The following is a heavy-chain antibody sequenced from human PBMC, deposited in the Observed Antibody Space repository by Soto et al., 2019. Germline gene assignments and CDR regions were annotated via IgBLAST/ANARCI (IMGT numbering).Heavy chain of an antibody. J-gene: IGHJ4*02. CDR1: GGSISSYY. CDR3: ARLRYFDWLTGEGPDLDRGLFPNYFDY. CDR2: IYYSGST. V-gene: IGHV4-59*08. D-gene: IGHD3-9*01. Sequence: SETLSLTCTVSGGSISSYYWSWIRQPPGKGLEWIGYIYYSGSTNYNPSLKSRVTISVDTSKNQFSLKLSSVTAADTAVYYCARLRYFDWLTGEGPDLDRGLFPNYFDYWGQGTLVTVSS.